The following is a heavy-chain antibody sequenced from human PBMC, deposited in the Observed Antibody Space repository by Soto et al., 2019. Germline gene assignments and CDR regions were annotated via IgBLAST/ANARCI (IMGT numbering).Heavy chain of an antibody. CDR1: AIRFSLFS. V-gene: IGHV1-69*06. Sequence: QVQLVRSGAEVRKPGSSVRVSCKTSAIRFSLFSLNWVRQAPGQGLEWMGGVLPITRSTHYAQKFQDRMTVTSIRYTSTLSMELSGLRSDGTAIYYCATISLRVSPLYFEDGG. J-gene: IGHJ1*01. CDR3: ATISLRVSPLYFED. CDR2: VLPITRST. D-gene: IGHD3-16*01.